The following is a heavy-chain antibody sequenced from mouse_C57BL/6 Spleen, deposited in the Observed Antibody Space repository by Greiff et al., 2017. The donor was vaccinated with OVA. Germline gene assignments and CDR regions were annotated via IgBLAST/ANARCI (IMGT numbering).Heavy chain of an antibody. CDR3: ARDRWYFDV. V-gene: IGHV7-1*01. Sequence: EVKLVESGGGLVQSGRSLRLSCATSGFTFSDFYMEWVRQAPGKGLEWIAASRNKANDYTTEYSASVKGRFIVSRDTSQSILYLQMNALRAEDTAIYYCARDRWYFDVWGTGTTVTVSS. CDR2: SRNKANDYTT. CDR1: GFTFSDFY. J-gene: IGHJ1*03.